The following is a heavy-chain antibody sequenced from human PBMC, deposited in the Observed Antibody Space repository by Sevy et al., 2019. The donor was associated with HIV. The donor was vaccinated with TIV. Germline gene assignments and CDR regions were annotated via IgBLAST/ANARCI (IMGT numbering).Heavy chain of an antibody. J-gene: IGHJ4*02. V-gene: IGHV3-15*07. Sequence: GESLKISCAASGFTFSNAWMNWVRQAPGKGLEWVGRIKSKTDGGTTDYAAPVKGRFTISRDDSKNTLYLQMNSLKTEDTAVYYCTLGYSSSPFDYWGQGTLVTVSS. CDR3: TLGYSSSPFDY. CDR1: GFTFSNAW. CDR2: IKSKTDGGTT. D-gene: IGHD6-6*01.